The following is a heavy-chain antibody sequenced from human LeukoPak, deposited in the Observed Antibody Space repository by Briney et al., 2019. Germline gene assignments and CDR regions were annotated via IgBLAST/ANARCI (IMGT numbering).Heavy chain of an antibody. J-gene: IGHJ4*02. D-gene: IGHD3-10*01. V-gene: IGHV3-9*03. CDR1: GFTFDDYA. CDR2: ISWYSGSI. Sequence: GGSLRLSCAASGFTFDDYAMLWVRHSPGKGLEWVSGISWYSGSIGYADSVKGRFTISRDNARNSLYPQMNSLRAEDMVLYYCPPKVRGPWGQGTLVTVSS. CDR3: PPKVRGP.